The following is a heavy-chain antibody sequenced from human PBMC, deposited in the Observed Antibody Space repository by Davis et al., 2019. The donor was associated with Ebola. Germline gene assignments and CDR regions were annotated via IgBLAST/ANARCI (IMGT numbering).Heavy chain of an antibody. CDR2: ISSSSSTI. J-gene: IGHJ6*02. V-gene: IGHV3-48*02. Sequence: PGGSLRLSCAASGFTFSSYAMSWVRQAPGKGLEWVSYISSSSSTIYYADSVKGRFTISRDNAKNSLYLQMNSLRDEDTAVYYCARSRRDGYSIYYYYGMDVWGQGTTVTVSS. D-gene: IGHD5-24*01. CDR3: ARSRRDGYSIYYYYGMDV. CDR1: GFTFSSYA.